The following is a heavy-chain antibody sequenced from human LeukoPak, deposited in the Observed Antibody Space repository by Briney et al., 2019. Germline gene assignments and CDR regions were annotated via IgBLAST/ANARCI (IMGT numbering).Heavy chain of an antibody. Sequence: ASVKVSCKASGYTFTSYGISWVRQAPGQGLEWMGWISAYNGNTNYAQKLQGRVTMTTDTSTSTAYMELRSLRSDDTAVYYCARGPPDGEYLRNWFDPWGQGTLVTVSS. J-gene: IGHJ5*02. V-gene: IGHV1-18*01. D-gene: IGHD2-2*01. CDR1: GYTFTSYG. CDR2: ISAYNGNT. CDR3: ARGPPDGEYLRNWFDP.